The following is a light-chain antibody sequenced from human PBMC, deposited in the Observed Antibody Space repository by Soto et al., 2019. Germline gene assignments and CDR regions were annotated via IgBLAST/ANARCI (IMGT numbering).Light chain of an antibody. CDR3: VTSHSSLSPVV. CDR1: SSNIGNNY. J-gene: IGLJ2*01. V-gene: IGLV1-51*01. CDR2: DND. Sequence: QSVLTQPPSVSAAPGQKVSISCSGSSSNIGNNYVSWYQHLPGTAPRLLIYDNDKRPSGIPDRFSGSKSGTSATLGITGLQTGDEAEYYCVTSHSSLSPVVFGGGTKLTVL.